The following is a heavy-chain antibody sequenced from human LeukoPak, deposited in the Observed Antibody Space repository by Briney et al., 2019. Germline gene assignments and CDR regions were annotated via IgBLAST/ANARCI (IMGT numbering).Heavy chain of an antibody. J-gene: IGHJ6*02. CDR1: GFTFSSYA. CDR3: ARVGDFWSGYAYYYYGMDV. V-gene: IGHV3-30-3*01. D-gene: IGHD3-3*01. Sequence: PGGSLRLSCAAAGFTFSSYAMRWGRQAPGKGLEGGAVISYDGSNKYYAASVKGRFTISRDNSKNTLYLQMNSLRAEDTAVYYCARVGDFWSGYAYYYYGMDVWGQGTTVTVSS. CDR2: ISYDGSNK.